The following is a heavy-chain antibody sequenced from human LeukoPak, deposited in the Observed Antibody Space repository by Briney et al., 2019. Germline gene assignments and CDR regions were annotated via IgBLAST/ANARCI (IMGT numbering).Heavy chain of an antibody. CDR2: IRSKAYGGTT. Sequence: PGGSLRLSCTASGFTFGDYAMSWVRQAPGKGLEWVGFIRSKAYGGTTEYAASVKCRFTISRDDSKSIAYLQMNSLKTEDTAVYYCTRVGGSYTFDYWGQGTLVTVSS. CDR1: GFTFGDYA. V-gene: IGHV3-49*04. J-gene: IGHJ4*02. D-gene: IGHD3-16*01. CDR3: TRVGGSYTFDY.